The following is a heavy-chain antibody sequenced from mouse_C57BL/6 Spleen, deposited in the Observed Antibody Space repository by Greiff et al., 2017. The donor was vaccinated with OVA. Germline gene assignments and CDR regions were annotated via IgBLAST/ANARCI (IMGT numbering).Heavy chain of an antibody. Sequence: EVQGVESGGGLVKPGGSLKLSCAASGFTFSDYGMHWVRQAPEKGLEWVAYISSGSSTIYYADTVKGRFTISRDNAKNTLFLQMTSLRSEDTAMYYCARDGYDGGYFDYWGQGTTRTVSS. V-gene: IGHV5-17*01. CDR3: ARDGYDGGYFDY. CDR1: GFTFSDYG. J-gene: IGHJ2*01. CDR2: ISSGSSTI. D-gene: IGHD2-2*01.